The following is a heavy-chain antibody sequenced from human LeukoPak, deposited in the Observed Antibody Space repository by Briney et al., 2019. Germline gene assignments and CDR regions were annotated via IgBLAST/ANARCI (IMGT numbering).Heavy chain of an antibody. Sequence: GRSLRLSCAASGFTFSSYAMSWVRQAPGKGLEWVSAISGSGGSTYYADSVKGRFTISRDNSKNTLYLQMNSLRAEDTAVYSCVRDGDTSGYTNWGQGTLVTVSS. CDR2: ISGSGGST. J-gene: IGHJ4*02. CDR1: GFTFSSYA. CDR3: VRDGDTSGYTN. V-gene: IGHV3-23*01. D-gene: IGHD3-22*01.